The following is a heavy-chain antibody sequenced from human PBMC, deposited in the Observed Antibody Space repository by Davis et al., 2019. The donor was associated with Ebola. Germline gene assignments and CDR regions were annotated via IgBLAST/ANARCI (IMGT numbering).Heavy chain of an antibody. J-gene: IGHJ4*02. V-gene: IGHV3-7*03. CDR3: ARVGDGFYDIWFHYYFDY. CDR2: IKQDGVEK. D-gene: IGHD3-10*01. CDR1: GFTFSSYW. Sequence: GGSLRLSCAASGFTFSSYWMSWVRQAPGKGLERVANIKQDGVEKYYVDSVKGRFTISRDNAKNSLYLQMNSLRADDTAVYYCARVGDGFYDIWFHYYFDYWGQGTLVTVSS.